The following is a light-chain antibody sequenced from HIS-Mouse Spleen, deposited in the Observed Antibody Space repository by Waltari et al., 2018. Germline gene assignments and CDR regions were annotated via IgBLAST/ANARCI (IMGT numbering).Light chain of an antibody. CDR1: ALPKKY. Sequence: SYELTQPPSVSVSPGQTARITCSGDALPKKYAYWYQQQSGQAPVLVIYEASKRPSGIPGRSSRSSSGTMATLTISGAQVEDEADYYCYSTDSSGNHRVFGGGTKLTVL. V-gene: IGLV3-10*01. CDR3: YSTDSSGNHRV. CDR2: EAS. J-gene: IGLJ2*01.